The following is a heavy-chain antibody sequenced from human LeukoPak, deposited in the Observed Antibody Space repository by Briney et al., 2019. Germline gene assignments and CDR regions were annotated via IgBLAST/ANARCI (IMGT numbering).Heavy chain of an antibody. D-gene: IGHD7-27*01. V-gene: IGHV3-66*01. J-gene: IGHJ4*02. CDR1: GFTVSYNY. CDR3: ARGTAWGHQDH. CDR2: IYSSGNT. Sequence: GGSLRLSCAASGFTVSYNYMSWVRQAPGKGLEWVSIIYSSGNTYYADSVKGRFTISRYNSKSMLYLQMNSLRAEDTAVYYCARGTAWGHQDHWGQGTLVTVSS.